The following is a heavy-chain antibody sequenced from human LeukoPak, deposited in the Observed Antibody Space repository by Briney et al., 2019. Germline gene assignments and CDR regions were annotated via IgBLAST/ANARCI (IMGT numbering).Heavy chain of an antibody. CDR2: IYYSGST. Sequence: SETLSLTCTVSGGSISSHYWSWIRQPPGKGLEWIGHIYYSGSTNYNPSLKSRVTISVDTSKNQFSLKLSSVTAADTAAYYCARDEKNYGERWIYQFDYWGQGTLVTVSS. J-gene: IGHJ4*02. D-gene: IGHD5-24*01. V-gene: IGHV4-59*11. CDR3: ARDEKNYGERWIYQFDY. CDR1: GGSISSHY.